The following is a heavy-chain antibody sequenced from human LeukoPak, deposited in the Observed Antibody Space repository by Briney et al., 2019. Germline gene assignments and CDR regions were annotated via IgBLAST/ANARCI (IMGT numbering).Heavy chain of an antibody. Sequence: SETLSLTCTVSGGTFSSSSYYWGRLRQPPGQGLVWIGSIYYSGSTSYNPSLKSLDSISVDTSKNHFSLKLISVTAADTAVYYCARGVTLIVVVIHDWYFDLWGRGTVFTVSS. CDR2: IYYSGST. V-gene: IGHV4-39*02. CDR1: GGTFSSSSYY. J-gene: IGHJ2*01. CDR3: ARGVTLIVVVIHDWYFDL. D-gene: IGHD3-22*01.